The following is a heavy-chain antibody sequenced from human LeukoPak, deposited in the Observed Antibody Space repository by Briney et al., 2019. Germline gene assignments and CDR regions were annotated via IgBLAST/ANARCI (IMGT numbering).Heavy chain of an antibody. CDR3: ARAFLYYYDSSGYYGY. D-gene: IGHD3-22*01. Sequence: PGGSLRLSCAASGFTFSSYEMNWVRQAPGKGLEWVSYISSSGSTIYYADSVKGRFTISRDNAKNSLYLQMNSLRAEDTAVYYCARAFLYYYDSSGYYGYWGQGTLVTVSS. V-gene: IGHV3-48*03. CDR2: ISSSGSTI. J-gene: IGHJ4*02. CDR1: GFTFSSYE.